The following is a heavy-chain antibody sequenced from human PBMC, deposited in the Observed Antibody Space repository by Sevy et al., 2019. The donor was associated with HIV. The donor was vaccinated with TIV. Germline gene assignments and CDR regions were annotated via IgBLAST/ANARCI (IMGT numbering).Heavy chain of an antibody. J-gene: IGHJ5*02. V-gene: IGHV3-30-3*01. CDR3: ARGGPYSSSLNWFDP. CDR1: GFTFSSYA. D-gene: IGHD6-13*01. Sequence: GGSLRLSCAASGFTFSSYAMHWVRQAPGKGLEWVAVISYDGSNKYYADSVKGRFTISRDNSKNTLYLQMNSLRAEDTAVYYCARGGPYSSSLNWFDPWGQGTLVTVSS. CDR2: ISYDGSNK.